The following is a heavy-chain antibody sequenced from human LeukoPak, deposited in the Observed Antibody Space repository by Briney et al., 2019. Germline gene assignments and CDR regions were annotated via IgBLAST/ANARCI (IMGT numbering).Heavy chain of an antibody. CDR2: IIPIFGTA. CDR1: ERPFSSYA. CDR3: ARAEDIGATISLGDDFDI. D-gene: IGHD5-12*01. Sequence: GASVKVSCKASERPFSSYAASWFPQAPGQGLEWMGGIIPIFGTANYAQKFQGRVTITADESTSTAYLELSSLRSEDTAVYYCARAEDIGATISLGDDFDIWGQGTMVTVSS. V-gene: IGHV1-69*13. J-gene: IGHJ3*02.